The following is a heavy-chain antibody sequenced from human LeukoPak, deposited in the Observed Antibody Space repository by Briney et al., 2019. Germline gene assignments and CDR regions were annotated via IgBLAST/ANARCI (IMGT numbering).Heavy chain of an antibody. CDR3: ERGAVDAPNFDY. CDR1: GGSISSYY. CDR2: IYYSGST. D-gene: IGHD2-2*01. J-gene: IGHJ4*02. V-gene: IGHV4-59*01. Sequence: SETLSLTCTVSGGSISSYYWSWIRQPPGKGLEWIGYIYYSGSTNYNPSLKSRVTISVDTSKNQFSLKLSSVTAADTAVYYCERGAVDAPNFDYWGQGTLVTVSS.